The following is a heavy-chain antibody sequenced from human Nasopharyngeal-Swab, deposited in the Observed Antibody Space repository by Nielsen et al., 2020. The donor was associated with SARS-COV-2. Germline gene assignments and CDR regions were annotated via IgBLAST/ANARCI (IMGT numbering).Heavy chain of an antibody. Sequence: GESLKISCAASGFSFSTFWMHWVRQVPGEGPVWVSRINTDGRRTNYAESVKGRFTISRDNVKNMLYLQMNNLRPEDTAVYYCARDLGGFGGHWGQGTLATVSS. CDR3: ARDLGGFGGH. J-gene: IGHJ4*02. CDR2: INTDGRRT. D-gene: IGHD4-23*01. CDR1: GFSFSTFW. V-gene: IGHV3-74*01.